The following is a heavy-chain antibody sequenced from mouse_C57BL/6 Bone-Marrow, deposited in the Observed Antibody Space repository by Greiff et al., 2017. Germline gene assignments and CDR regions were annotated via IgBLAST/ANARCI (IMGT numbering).Heavy chain of an antibody. Sequence: DVKLQESGPGLVKPSQSLSLTCSVTGYSITSGYYWNWIRQFPGNKLEWMGYISYDGSHNFNPSLKNRISFTRDPSKNQFFLKLNSVTTEDTATCYSARDYYYAIDYWGQGTSVTVSS. CDR3: ARDYYYAIDY. CDR2: ISYDGSH. CDR1: GYSITSGYY. J-gene: IGHJ4*01. V-gene: IGHV3-6*01.